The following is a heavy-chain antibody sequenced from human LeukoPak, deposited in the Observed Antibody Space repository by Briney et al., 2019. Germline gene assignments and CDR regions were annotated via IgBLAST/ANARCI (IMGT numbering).Heavy chain of an antibody. V-gene: IGHV1-69*13. CDR3: ARPASAYCGGDCYFLFDY. CDR1: GGTFSSYA. J-gene: IGHJ4*02. CDR2: IIPIFGTA. Sequence: EASVKVSCKASGGTFSSYAISWVRQAPGQGLEWMGGIIPIFGTANYAQKFQGRVTITADESTSTAYMELSSLRSEDTAVYYCARPASAYCGGDCYFLFDYWGQGTLVTVSP. D-gene: IGHD2-21*02.